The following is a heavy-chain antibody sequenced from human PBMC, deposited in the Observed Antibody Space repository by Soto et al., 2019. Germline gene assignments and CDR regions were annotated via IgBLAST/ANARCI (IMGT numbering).Heavy chain of an antibody. V-gene: IGHV1-46*01. J-gene: IGHJ4*02. D-gene: IGHD3-3*01. CDR3: ARSEAVLRFLEWFPSYFDY. CDR1: GYTFTSYY. Sequence: ASVKVSCKASGYTFTSYYMHWVRQAPRQGLEWMGIINPSGGSTSYAQKFQGRVTMTRDTSTSTVYMELSSLRSEDTAVYYCARSEAVLRFLEWFPSYFDYWGQGTLVTVSS. CDR2: INPSGGST.